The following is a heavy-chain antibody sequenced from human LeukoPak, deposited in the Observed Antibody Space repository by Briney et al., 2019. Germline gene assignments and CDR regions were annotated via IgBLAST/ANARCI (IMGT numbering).Heavy chain of an antibody. CDR3: AKNIVAAAGTGYYGMDV. J-gene: IGHJ6*02. Sequence: GSLRLSCAASGFTFTNYAMNWVRQAPGKGLEWVSGFSGGGGSGSGGTTYYADSVKGRFTISRDNSKNTLYLQMNSLRAEDTAVYYCAKNIVAAAGTGYYGMDVWGQGTTVTVSS. CDR1: GFTFTNYA. CDR2: FSGGGGSGSGGTT. V-gene: IGHV3-23*01. D-gene: IGHD6-13*01.